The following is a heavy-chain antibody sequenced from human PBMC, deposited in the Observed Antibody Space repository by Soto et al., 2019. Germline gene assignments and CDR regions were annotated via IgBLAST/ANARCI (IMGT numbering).Heavy chain of an antibody. CDR3: ARGRDDSSGYYYSEYFQH. D-gene: IGHD3-22*01. CDR2: IYSGGST. CDR1: GFTVSSNY. V-gene: IGHV3-53*01. Sequence: PGGSLRLSCAASGFTVSSNYMIWVRQAPGKGLEWVSVIYSGGSTYYADSVKGRFTISRDNSKNTLYLQMNSLRGEDTAVYYCARGRDDSSGYYYSEYFQHWGQGTLVTVS. J-gene: IGHJ1*01.